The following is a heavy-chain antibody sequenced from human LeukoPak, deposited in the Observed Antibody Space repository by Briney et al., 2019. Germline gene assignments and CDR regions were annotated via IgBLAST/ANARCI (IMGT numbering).Heavy chain of an antibody. V-gene: IGHV4-59*08. CDR3: ARHVYGEGMVV. J-gene: IGHJ6*04. D-gene: IGHD4-17*01. CDR1: GGSLNGYY. Sequence: SETLSLTCTVSGGSLNGYYWGWIRQPPGKGLECIGYIHSSEGTAHNASLKSRHTISLDTSKHQFSLTLSSVTAADTAVYYCARHVYGEGMVVWGKGTTVTVSS. CDR2: IHSSEGT.